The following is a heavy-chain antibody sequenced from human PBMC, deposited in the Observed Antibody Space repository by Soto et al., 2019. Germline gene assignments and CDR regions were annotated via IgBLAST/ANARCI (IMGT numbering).Heavy chain of an antibody. Sequence: QVQLVQSGAEVKKPGASVKVSCKASGYTFASYGISWVRQAPGQGLEWVAWISGYTGDTHYAQKVQDRVSLTTDTSTNTVYMELRSLGSDDTAIYYCARPRLDCRITSCYEYWGEGTLVTVSS. CDR1: GYTFASYG. CDR2: ISGYTGDT. V-gene: IGHV1-18*01. CDR3: ARPRLDCRITSCYEY. J-gene: IGHJ4*02. D-gene: IGHD2-2*01.